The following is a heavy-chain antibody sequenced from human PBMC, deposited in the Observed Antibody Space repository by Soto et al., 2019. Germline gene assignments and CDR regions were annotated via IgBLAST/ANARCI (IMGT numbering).Heavy chain of an antibody. CDR2: IQYGAST. D-gene: IGHD5-18*01. Sequence: QVQLQESGPGRVKPSQTLSLTCTVSGVSVSSGDHYWSWLRQPPGKGLESIVYIQYGASTFYNPSLTSRTSISVDTSKNQFSLMLRSVTAADTAVYYCARGRGYGYGIDYWGQGTLVTVSS. V-gene: IGHV4-30-4*01. CDR1: GVSVSSGDHY. CDR3: ARGRGYGYGIDY. J-gene: IGHJ4*02.